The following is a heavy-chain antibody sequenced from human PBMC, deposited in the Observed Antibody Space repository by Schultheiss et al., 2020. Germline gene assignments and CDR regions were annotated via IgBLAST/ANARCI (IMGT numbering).Heavy chain of an antibody. D-gene: IGHD3-10*01. CDR3: ARRGGANWFDP. Sequence: SETLSLTCTVSGGSISSYYWSWIRQPPGKGLEWIGYIYYSGSTYYNPSLKSRVTISVDTSKNQFSLKLSSVTAADTAVYYCARRGGANWFDPWGQGTLVTVSA. CDR2: IYYSGST. J-gene: IGHJ5*02. CDR1: GGSISSYY. V-gene: IGHV4-59*12.